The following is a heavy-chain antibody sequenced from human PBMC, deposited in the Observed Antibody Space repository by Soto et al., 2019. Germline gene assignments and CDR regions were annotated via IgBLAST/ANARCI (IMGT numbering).Heavy chain of an antibody. J-gene: IGHJ5*02. CDR3: ARSNQQFDWFDP. D-gene: IGHD7-27*01. CDR2: ISYDGSNK. V-gene: IGHV3-30-3*01. Sequence: PGGSLRLSCAASGFTFSSYAMHWVRQAPGKGLEWVAVISYDGSNKYYADSVKGRFTISRDNSKNTLYLQMNSLRAEDTAVYYCARSNQQFDWFDPWGQGTLVTVSS. CDR1: GFTFSSYA.